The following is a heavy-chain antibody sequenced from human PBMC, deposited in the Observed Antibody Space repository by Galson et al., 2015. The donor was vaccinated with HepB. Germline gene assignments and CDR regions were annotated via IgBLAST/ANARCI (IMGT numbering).Heavy chain of an antibody. CDR3: ARDDHYHDY. CDR2: ISSTSSSK. D-gene: IGHD2-2*01. CDR1: GFSFNSYS. V-gene: IGHV3-48*01. J-gene: IGHJ4*02. Sequence: SLRLSCAASGFSFNSYSMNWVRQPPGKGLEWVSYISSTSSSKYYADSVKGRFTMSRDNAKNSLYLQMNSLRAEDTAVYYCARDDHYHDYWGQGTLVTVSS.